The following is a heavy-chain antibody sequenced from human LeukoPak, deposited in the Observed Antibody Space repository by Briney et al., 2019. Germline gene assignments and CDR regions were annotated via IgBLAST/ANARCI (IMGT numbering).Heavy chain of an antibody. CDR2: ITSDGSST. CDR1: GFTFSSYW. D-gene: IGHD3-10*01. CDR3: ARDGGDDAFDI. V-gene: IGHV3-74*01. Sequence: PGGSLRLSCAASGFTFSSYWMHWVRQDPGKGLVGVSRITSDGSSTSYADSVKGRFTISRDNAKNTLYLQMNSLRAEDTAVYYCARDGGDDAFDIWGQGTMVTVSS. J-gene: IGHJ3*02.